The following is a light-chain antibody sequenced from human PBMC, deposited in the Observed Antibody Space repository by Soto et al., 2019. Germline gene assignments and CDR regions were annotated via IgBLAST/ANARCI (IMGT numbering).Light chain of an antibody. CDR1: QSISSS. V-gene: IGKV1-39*01. Sequence: DIQMTQSPSSLSASVGDRVTITCRASQSISSSLSWYLQKPGKAPNLLIYAASTLQSGVPSRFSGSGSGTDFSLTISSLQPEDFETYYCQQSYSTPITFGQGTRLEIK. CDR3: QQSYSTPIT. CDR2: AAS. J-gene: IGKJ5*01.